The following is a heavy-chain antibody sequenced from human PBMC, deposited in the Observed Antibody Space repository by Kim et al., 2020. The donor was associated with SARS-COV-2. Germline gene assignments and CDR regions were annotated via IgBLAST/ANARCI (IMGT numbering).Heavy chain of an antibody. J-gene: IGHJ4*02. V-gene: IGHV3-74*01. CDR2: IHTDGSST. CDR3: ARDPLGAAPGTNRFDY. Sequence: GGSLRLSCAASGFTFKSYWMHWVRQAPGKGLVWVSGIHTDGSSTVYADYAKGRFTISRDNAKNRVYLQMDSLSVDDTAVYYCARDPLGAAPGTNRFDYWGQGLLVTVSS. D-gene: IGHD6-6*01. CDR1: GFTFKSYW.